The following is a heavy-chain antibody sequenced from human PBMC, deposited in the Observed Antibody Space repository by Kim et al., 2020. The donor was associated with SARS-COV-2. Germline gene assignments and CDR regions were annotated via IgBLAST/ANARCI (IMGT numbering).Heavy chain of an antibody. V-gene: IGHV3-11*04. J-gene: IGHJ4*02. Sequence: GGSLRLSCAASGFAFRDFYISWIRQAPGKGLEWVSFISTSSNIIQYTHSVKGRLTISRDNAKNSVYLQMNSLRAEDTAVYYCARHFVVSGYDSWGPGTLVTVPS. D-gene: IGHD3-16*01. CDR2: ISTSSNII. CDR3: ARHFVVSGYDS. CDR1: GFAFRDFY.